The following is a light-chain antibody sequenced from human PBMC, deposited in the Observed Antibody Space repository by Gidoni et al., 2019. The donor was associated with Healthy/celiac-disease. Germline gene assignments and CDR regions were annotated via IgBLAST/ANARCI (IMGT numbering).Light chain of an antibody. CDR2: DVN. CDR3: CSYAGTDIHYV. Sequence: QSALAQPRSVSGSPGQSVTISCTGTSSDVGTYKFVSWYQQHPGKAPKVVIFDVNQRPSGVPDRFSGSKSGATASLTISGRQADDEADYYCCSYAGTDIHYVFGTGTKVTVL. V-gene: IGLV2-11*01. CDR1: SSDVGTYKF. J-gene: IGLJ1*01.